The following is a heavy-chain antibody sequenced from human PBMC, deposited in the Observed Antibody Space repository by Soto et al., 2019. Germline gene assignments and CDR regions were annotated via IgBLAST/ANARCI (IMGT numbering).Heavy chain of an antibody. Sequence: QVQLVQSGAEVKKPGSSVKVSCKASGSTFSSYAISWVRQAPGQGLEWMGGIIPIFGTANYAQKFQGRVTITADKSTSTAYMELSSLRSEDTAVYYCARGGYYGSGSYYNSHDYWGQGTLVTVSS. CDR1: GSTFSSYA. D-gene: IGHD3-10*01. CDR2: IIPIFGTA. V-gene: IGHV1-69*06. CDR3: ARGGYYGSGSYYNSHDY. J-gene: IGHJ4*02.